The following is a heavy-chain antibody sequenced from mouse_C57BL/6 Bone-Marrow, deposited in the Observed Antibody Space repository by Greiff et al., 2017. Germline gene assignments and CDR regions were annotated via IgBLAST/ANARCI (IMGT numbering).Heavy chain of an antibody. D-gene: IGHD2-4*01. V-gene: IGHV5-12*01. Sequence: EVKLVESGGGLVQPGGSLKLSCAASGFTFSDYYMYWVRQTPEKRLEWVAYISNGGGSNYYPDTVKGRFTISRDNAKTTLYLQMSRLKSEDTAMYYCARPYDYDVGFAYWGQGTLVTVSA. CDR3: ARPYDYDVGFAY. CDR2: ISNGGGSN. J-gene: IGHJ3*01. CDR1: GFTFSDYY.